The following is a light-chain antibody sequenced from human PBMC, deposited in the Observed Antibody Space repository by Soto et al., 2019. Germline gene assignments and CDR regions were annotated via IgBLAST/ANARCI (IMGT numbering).Light chain of an antibody. V-gene: IGKV1-9*01. J-gene: IGKJ4*01. CDR1: QGISSY. CDR2: AAS. Sequence: DIQLTQSPSFLSASVGDRVTITCRASQGISSYLAWYQQKPGKAPKLLIYAASPLQSGVPSRFSGSGSGTEFSLPVSSLQPEDFATYYCQQLNSYPPLTFGGGNKVEIK. CDR3: QQLNSYPPLT.